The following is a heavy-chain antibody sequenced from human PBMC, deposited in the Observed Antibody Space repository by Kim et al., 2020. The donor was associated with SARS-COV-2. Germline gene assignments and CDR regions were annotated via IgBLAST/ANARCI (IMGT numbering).Heavy chain of an antibody. CDR3: ARVAGPLAEYFQH. V-gene: IGHV1-69*01. Sequence: EQNVQGRVTITADESTSTAYMELGSLRSEDTAVYYCARVAGPLAEYFQHWGQGTLVTVSS. J-gene: IGHJ1*01. D-gene: IGHD6-19*01.